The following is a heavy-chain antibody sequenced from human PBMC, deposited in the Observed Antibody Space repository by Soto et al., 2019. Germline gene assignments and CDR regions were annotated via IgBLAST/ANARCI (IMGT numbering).Heavy chain of an antibody. Sequence: QVQLAQSGAEVKTPGASVKVSCRASGYSLSSSGASWVRQAPGQGLEWMGWITVYSGNTNYAQNLQGRVTMTTDTSTNTAYMALTSLTSDDTAVYYCATGARITILGVGNYHYYYNMDDWGQGTTVIVCS. D-gene: IGHD3-3*01. J-gene: IGHJ6*02. V-gene: IGHV1-18*01. CDR3: ATGARITILGVGNYHYYYNMDD. CDR1: GYSLSSSG. CDR2: ITVYSGNT.